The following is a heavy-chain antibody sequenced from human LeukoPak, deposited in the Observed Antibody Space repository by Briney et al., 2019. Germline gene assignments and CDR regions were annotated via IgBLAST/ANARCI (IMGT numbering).Heavy chain of an antibody. CDR2: INHSGST. CDR1: GGSFSGYY. Sequence: SETLSLTCAVYGGSFSGYYWSWIRQPPGKGLEWIGEINHSGSTNYNPSLKSRVTISVDTSKNQFSLKLSSVTAADTAVYYCARVGASLPDAFDVWGQGTMVTVSS. D-gene: IGHD4/OR15-4a*01. J-gene: IGHJ3*01. CDR3: ARVGASLPDAFDV. V-gene: IGHV4-34*01.